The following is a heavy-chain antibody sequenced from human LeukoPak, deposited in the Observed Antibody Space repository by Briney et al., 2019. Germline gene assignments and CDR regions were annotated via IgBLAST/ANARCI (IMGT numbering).Heavy chain of an antibody. CDR1: GYTFTGYC. CDR2: INPNSGGT. CDR3: ARDLMTTVTLGYFDY. Sequence: GASVKVSCKASGYTFTGYCMHWVRQAPGQGLEWMGWINPNSGGTNYAQKFQGRVTMTRDTSISTAYMELSRLRSDDTAVYYCARDLMTTVTLGYFDYWGQGTLVTVSS. J-gene: IGHJ4*02. D-gene: IGHD4-17*01. V-gene: IGHV1-2*02.